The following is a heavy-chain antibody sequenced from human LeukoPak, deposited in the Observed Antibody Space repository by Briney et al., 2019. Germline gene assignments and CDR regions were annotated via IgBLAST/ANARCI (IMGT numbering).Heavy chain of an antibody. CDR2: IYYSGSS. CDR3: ARQIAVGGEWAFDI. Sequence: PSETLSLTCTVSGGSISSSSYCWGCIRPLPGQGLEWVRSIYYSGSSYYNPSLKSRVTISVDTSKNQFALKLSSVTAADTAVYYCARQIAVGGEWAFDIWGQGTMVTVSS. J-gene: IGHJ3*02. CDR1: GGSISSSSYC. V-gene: IGHV4-39*01. D-gene: IGHD6-19*01.